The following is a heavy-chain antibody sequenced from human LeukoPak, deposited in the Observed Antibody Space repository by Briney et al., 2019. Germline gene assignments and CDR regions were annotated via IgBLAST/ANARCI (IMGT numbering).Heavy chain of an antibody. D-gene: IGHD4-17*01. CDR1: GFIFSNAW. Sequence: GGSLRLSCAASGFIFSNAWMSWVRQAPGKGLEWVGRIKSKTDGGTTDYAAPVKGRFTISRDDSKNTLYLQMNSLKTEDTAVYYCTTDVTTVTTCFDYWGQGTLVTVSA. J-gene: IGHJ4*02. CDR2: IKSKTDGGTT. V-gene: IGHV3-15*01. CDR3: TTDVTTVTTCFDY.